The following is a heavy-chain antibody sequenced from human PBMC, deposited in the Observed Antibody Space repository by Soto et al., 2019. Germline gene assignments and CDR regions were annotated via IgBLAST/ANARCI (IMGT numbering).Heavy chain of an antibody. V-gene: IGHV3-53*01. CDR3: ATADYYDSSGLDY. J-gene: IGHJ4*02. D-gene: IGHD3-22*01. CDR2: IYSDDST. Sequence: PGGSLRLSCAASAFTVSSNYMSWVRQAPGKGLEWVSVIYSDDSTYYADFVKGRFTISRDNSRNTLYLHMNSLRAEDTAVYYCATADYYDSSGLDYWGQGTLVTVSS. CDR1: AFTVSSNY.